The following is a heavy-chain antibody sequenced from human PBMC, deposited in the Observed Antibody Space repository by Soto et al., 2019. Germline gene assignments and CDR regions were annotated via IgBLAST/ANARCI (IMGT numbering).Heavy chain of an antibody. CDR2: IYYSGST. D-gene: IGHD3-22*01. J-gene: IGHJ3*02. CDR1: GGSVSSGSYY. V-gene: IGHV4-61*01. Sequence: QVQLQESGPGLVKPSETLSLTCTVSGGSVSSGSYYWSWIRQPPGKGLEWIGYIYYSGSTNYNPSLKSRVTISVDTSKNQFSLKLSSVTAADTAVYYCASGNYDSRGYYYGKADAFDIWGQGTMVTVSS. CDR3: ASGNYDSRGYYYGKADAFDI.